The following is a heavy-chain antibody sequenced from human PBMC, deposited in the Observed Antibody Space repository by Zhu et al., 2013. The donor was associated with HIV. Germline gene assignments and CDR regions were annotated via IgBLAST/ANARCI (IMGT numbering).Heavy chain of an antibody. Sequence: QVQLVQSGAEVKRPGASVKVSCVASGYTFTGYYIHWLRQAPGPGLEWLGYINPNSGDTNYAQNFQGRVTLTRDTSIDTAYMELRRLRSDDTALYFCARRISSTGRGLDSWGQGTWS. V-gene: IGHV1-2*02. J-gene: IGHJ4*02. CDR3: ARRISSTGRGLDS. CDR1: GYTFTGYY. CDR2: INPNSGDT. D-gene: IGHD1-1*01.